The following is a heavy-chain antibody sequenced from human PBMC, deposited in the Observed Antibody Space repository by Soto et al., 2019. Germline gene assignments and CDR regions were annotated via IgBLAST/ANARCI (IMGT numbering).Heavy chain of an antibody. CDR1: GYTFTSYY. J-gene: IGHJ5*02. Sequence: ASVKVSCKASGYTFTSYYMHWVRQAPGQGLEWMGIINPSGGSTSYAQKFQGRVTMTRDTSTSTVYMELSSLRSEDTAVYYCAREMDCSSTSCFLRGSFDPWGQGTLVTRLL. D-gene: IGHD2-2*01. CDR2: INPSGGST. CDR3: AREMDCSSTSCFLRGSFDP. V-gene: IGHV1-46*03.